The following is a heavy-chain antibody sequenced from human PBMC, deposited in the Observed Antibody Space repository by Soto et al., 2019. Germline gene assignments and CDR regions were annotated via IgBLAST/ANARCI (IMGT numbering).Heavy chain of an antibody. V-gene: IGHV4-30-4*01. Sequence: PSETLSLTCTVSGGSISSGDYYWSWIRQPPGKGLEWIGYIYYSGSTYYNPSLKSRVTISVDTSKNQFSLKLSSVTAADTAVYYFARFLVDFLSGYPYNWFDPLGQGTLVTVSS. CDR1: GGSISSGDYY. CDR2: IYYSGST. CDR3: ARFLVDFLSGYPYNWFDP. D-gene: IGHD3-3*01. J-gene: IGHJ5*02.